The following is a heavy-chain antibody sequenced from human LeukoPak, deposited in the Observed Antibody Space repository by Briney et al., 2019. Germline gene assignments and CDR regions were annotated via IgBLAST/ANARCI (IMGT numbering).Heavy chain of an antibody. CDR3: ARDILGPPLEKWDAFDI. J-gene: IGHJ3*02. V-gene: IGHV3-30*01. Sequence: PGRSLRLSCAASGFTFSSYAMHWVRQAPGKGLEWVAVISYDGSNKYYADSVKGRFTISRDNSKNTLYLQMNSLRAEDTAVYYCARDILGPPLEKWDAFDIWGQGTMVTVSS. CDR1: GFTFSSYA. D-gene: IGHD3/OR15-3a*01. CDR2: ISYDGSNK.